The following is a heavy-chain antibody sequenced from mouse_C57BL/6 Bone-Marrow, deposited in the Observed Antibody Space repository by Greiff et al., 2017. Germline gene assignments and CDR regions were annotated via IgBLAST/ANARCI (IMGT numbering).Heavy chain of an antibody. CDR3: SIRNWEYFYY. V-gene: IGHV1-74*01. CDR2: IHPSDSDT. D-gene: IGHD4-1*01. CDR1: GYTFTSYW. J-gene: IGHJ2*02. Sequence: QVPLQQPGAELVKPGASVKVSCKASGYTFTSYWRNWGKQRPGQGLDWIGRIHPSDSDTNYKQKFKGKATLTVDKSSSTAYMQLISLTSEYASVYYCSIRNWEYFYYWGQCTSLTVSS.